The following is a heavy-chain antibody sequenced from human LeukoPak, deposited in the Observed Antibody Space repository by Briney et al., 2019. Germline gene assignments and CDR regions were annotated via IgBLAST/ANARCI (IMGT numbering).Heavy chain of an antibody. V-gene: IGHV4-34*01. CDR2: INHSGST. CDR3: AREGYYYDSTTLGFDP. J-gene: IGHJ5*02. CDR1: GGSFSGYY. D-gene: IGHD3-22*01. Sequence: SETLSLTCAVYGGSFSGYYWSWIRQPPGKGLEWIGEINHSGSTNYNPSLKSRVTISVDTSKNQFSLKLSSVTAADTAVYYCAREGYYYDSTTLGFDPWSQGTLVTVSS.